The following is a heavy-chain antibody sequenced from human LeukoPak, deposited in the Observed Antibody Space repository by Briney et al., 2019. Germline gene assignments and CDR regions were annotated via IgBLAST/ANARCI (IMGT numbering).Heavy chain of an antibody. CDR3: AKDGYSPYDYGMDV. J-gene: IGHJ6*02. D-gene: IGHD5-12*01. V-gene: IGHV3-23*01. CDR1: AFTFSSYA. CDR2: ISGSGGST. Sequence: PGRSRSPSCPASAFTFSSYAMSCVRHPPGKGLEWVSSISGSGGSTYYADSVKGRFTISRDNSKNTLYLQMNSLRAEDRAVYYCAKDGYSPYDYGMDVWGQGTTVTVSS.